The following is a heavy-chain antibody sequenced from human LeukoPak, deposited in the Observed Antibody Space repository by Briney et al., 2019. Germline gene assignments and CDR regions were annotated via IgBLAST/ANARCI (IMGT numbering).Heavy chain of an antibody. Sequence: ASVTVPCKASGGTFSSYAISWVRQAPGQGLEWMGGIIPIFGTANCAQKFQGRVTITADESTSTAYMELSSLRSEDTAVYYCARGRGYSYGNFDYWGQGTLVTVSS. J-gene: IGHJ4*02. CDR2: IIPIFGTA. CDR1: GGTFSSYA. D-gene: IGHD5-18*01. V-gene: IGHV1-69*13. CDR3: ARGRGYSYGNFDY.